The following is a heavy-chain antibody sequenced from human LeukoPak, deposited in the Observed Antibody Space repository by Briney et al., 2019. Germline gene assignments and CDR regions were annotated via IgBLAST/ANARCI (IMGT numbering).Heavy chain of an antibody. J-gene: IGHJ4*02. V-gene: IGHV3-48*02. CDR2: ISGSGNTI. D-gene: IGHD2-15*01. CDR1: GFTFSSYS. CDR3: ARVAGTDDY. Sequence: PEGSLRLSCAASGFTFSSYSMNWVRQAPGKGLEWVSYISGSGNTIYHADSVRGRFTISRDNAKNSLYLQMNSLRDEDTAVYYCARVAGTDDYWGQGTLVTVSS.